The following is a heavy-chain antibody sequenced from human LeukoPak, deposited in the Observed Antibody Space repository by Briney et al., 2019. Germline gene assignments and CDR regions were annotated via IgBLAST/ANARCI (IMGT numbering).Heavy chain of an antibody. CDR3: ASAPYDILTGYNYGMDV. Sequence: ASVKVSCKASGYTFTSYGISWVRQAPGQGLEWMGWISAYNGNTNCAQKLQGRVTMTTDTSTSTAYMELRSLRSDDTAVYYCASAPYDILTGYNYGMDVWGKGTTVTVSS. CDR2: ISAYNGNT. J-gene: IGHJ6*04. D-gene: IGHD3-9*01. V-gene: IGHV1-18*04. CDR1: GYTFTSYG.